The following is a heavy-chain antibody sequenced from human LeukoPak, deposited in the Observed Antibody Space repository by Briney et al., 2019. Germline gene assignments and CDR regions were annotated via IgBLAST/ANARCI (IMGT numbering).Heavy chain of an antibody. J-gene: IGHJ3*02. CDR3: ARARAYCGGDCYRDAFDI. D-gene: IGHD2-21*02. CDR2: ISSSGSTI. CDR1: GFTFSSYE. V-gene: IGHV3-48*03. Sequence: GGSLRLSCAASGFTFSSYEMNWVRQAPGKGLEWVSYISSSGSTIYYADSVKGRFTISRDNAKNSLYLQMNSLRAEDTAVYYCARARAYCGGDCYRDAFDIWGQGTMVTVSS.